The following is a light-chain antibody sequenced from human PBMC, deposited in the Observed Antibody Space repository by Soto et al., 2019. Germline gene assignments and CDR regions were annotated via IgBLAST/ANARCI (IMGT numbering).Light chain of an antibody. CDR3: SVWDDSLNGVV. CDR2: LND. Sequence: QSVLTQPPSASGTPGQRVTISCSGSSSNIGINTVNWYQQFPGTAPKVLIYLNDQRPSGVPDRFSGSKSGTSASLAISGLQSEDEDDYYCSVWDDSLNGVVFGGGTKLTVL. CDR1: SSNIGINT. V-gene: IGLV1-44*01. J-gene: IGLJ3*02.